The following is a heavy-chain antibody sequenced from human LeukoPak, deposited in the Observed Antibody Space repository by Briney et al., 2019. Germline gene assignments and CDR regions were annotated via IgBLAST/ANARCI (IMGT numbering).Heavy chain of an antibody. V-gene: IGHV4-4*07. D-gene: IGHD1-1*01. J-gene: IGHJ5*02. CDR1: GGSISSYY. CDR2: IYTSGST. Sequence: IPSETLSLTCTVSGGSISSYYWSWIRQPAGKGLEWIGRIYTSGSTNYNPSLKSRVTMSVDTSKNQFSLKLSSVTAADTAVYYCARARRWNAAVEGWWFDPWGQGTLVTVSS. CDR3: ARARRWNAAVEGWWFDP.